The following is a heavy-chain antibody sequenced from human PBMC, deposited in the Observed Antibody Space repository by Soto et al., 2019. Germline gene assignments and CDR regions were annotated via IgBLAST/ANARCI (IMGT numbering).Heavy chain of an antibody. Sequence: FSXYAMXXXRXXPGXXXXXVSAVSGRGDGTFYADSVKGRFTISRDNSKNXXXXXXXSLTVDDTAVYYCAKDVEEVLPYYGMDVWGRGTTVRVXS. CDR1: FSXYA. J-gene: IGHJ6*02. CDR3: AKDVEEVLPYYGMDV. CDR2: VSGRGDGT. V-gene: IGHV3-23*01.